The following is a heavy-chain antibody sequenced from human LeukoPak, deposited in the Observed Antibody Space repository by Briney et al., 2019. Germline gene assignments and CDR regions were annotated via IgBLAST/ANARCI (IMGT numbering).Heavy chain of an antibody. Sequence: ASVKVSCKASGYTFTSYYMHWVRQAPGQGLEWMGIINPSGGSTSYAQKFQGRVTMTRDTSTSTVYMELSSLRSEDTAVYYCARGLPLGYCSSTSCYYAFGYWGQGTLVTVSS. CDR3: ARGLPLGYCSSTSCYYAFGY. D-gene: IGHD2-2*01. V-gene: IGHV1-46*01. J-gene: IGHJ4*02. CDR1: GYTFTSYY. CDR2: INPSGGST.